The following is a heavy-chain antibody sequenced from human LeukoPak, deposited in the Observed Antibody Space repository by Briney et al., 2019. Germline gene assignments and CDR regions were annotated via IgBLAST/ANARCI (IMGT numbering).Heavy chain of an antibody. CDR3: ARARPSEGELPFDY. Sequence: SETLSLTCAVSGGSISTTYYYWGWIRQSPGKGLEWIGSIYSSGRTYYNPTLKSRVTISVDTSKNQLSLRLNSVTAADTAIYYCARARPSEGELPFDYWGQGTLVTVSS. CDR2: IYSSGRT. D-gene: IGHD1-26*01. CDR1: GGSISTTYYY. V-gene: IGHV4-39*01. J-gene: IGHJ4*02.